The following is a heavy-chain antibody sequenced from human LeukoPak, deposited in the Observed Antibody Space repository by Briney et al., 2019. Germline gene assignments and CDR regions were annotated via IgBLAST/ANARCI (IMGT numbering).Heavy chain of an antibody. CDR1: GYTFSGYY. Sequence: ASVKVSCKASGYTFSGYYMHWVRQAPGQGLEWMGWINPNSGGTSYAQEFQGRVTMTRDTSISTAYMELSRLRSDDTAVYYCASYSSGWYWVNYYYGMDVWGQGTTVTVSS. CDR2: INPNSGGT. D-gene: IGHD6-19*01. J-gene: IGHJ6*02. CDR3: ASYSSGWYWVNYYYGMDV. V-gene: IGHV1-2*02.